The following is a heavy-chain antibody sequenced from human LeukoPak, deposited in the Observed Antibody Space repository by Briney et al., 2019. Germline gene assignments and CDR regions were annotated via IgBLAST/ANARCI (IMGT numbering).Heavy chain of an antibody. CDR1: GYTFTSYG. CDR3: ARDPSYYDSSGYYYPANFDY. J-gene: IGHJ4*02. CDR2: ISAYNGNT. V-gene: IGHV1-18*01. Sequence: ASVKVSCKVSGYTFTSYGISWVRQAPGQGLEWMGWISAYNGNTNYVQKFQGRVTMTRDTSISTAYMELSRLRSDDTAVYYCARDPSYYDSSGYYYPANFDYWGREPWSPSPQ. D-gene: IGHD3-22*01.